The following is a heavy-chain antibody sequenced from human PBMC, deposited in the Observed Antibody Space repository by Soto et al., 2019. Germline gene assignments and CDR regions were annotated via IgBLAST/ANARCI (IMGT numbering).Heavy chain of an antibody. V-gene: IGHV4-61*01. J-gene: IGHJ4*02. D-gene: IGHD3-10*01. CDR1: GGSVSSGSYY. Sequence: QVQLQESGPGLVKPSETLSLTCTVSGGSVSSGSYYWSWIRQPPGKGLECIGYIYYSGSTNYNPSFKCRVPITVDTSKNQFSLKLGAGSAEDTAVYYGARGEEAVRGVSPPIDYWGQGTLVTVSS. CDR2: IYYSGST. CDR3: ARGEEAVRGVSPPIDY.